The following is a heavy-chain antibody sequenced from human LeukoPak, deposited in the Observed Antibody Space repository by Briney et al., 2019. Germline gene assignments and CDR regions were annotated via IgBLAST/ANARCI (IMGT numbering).Heavy chain of an antibody. J-gene: IGHJ4*02. D-gene: IGHD6-19*01. V-gene: IGHV3-23*01. Sequence: GASLRLSCAASGFTFRNFAMSWVRQAPGKGLEWVSGISGGGTSIYYADSVKGRFTISRDNSENTVYLQMNSLRAEDTAVYYCACQAGYSGGPFDYWGQGTLVTVSS. CDR3: ACQAGYSGGPFDY. CDR1: GFTFRNFA. CDR2: ISGGGTSI.